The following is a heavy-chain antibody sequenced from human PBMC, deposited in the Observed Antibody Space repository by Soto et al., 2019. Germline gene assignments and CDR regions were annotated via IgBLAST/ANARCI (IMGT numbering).Heavy chain of an antibody. D-gene: IGHD3-22*01. CDR2: ISSSSSYI. V-gene: IGHV3-21*01. CDR3: ASPRYYDSSGYYY. CDR1: GFTFSSYS. J-gene: IGHJ4*02. Sequence: GGALRLSCAAPGFTFSSYSMNWVRQAPGKGLEWVSSISSSSSYIYYADSVKGRFTISRDNAKNSLYLQMNSLRAEDTAVYYCASPRYYDSSGYYYWGQGTLVTVSS.